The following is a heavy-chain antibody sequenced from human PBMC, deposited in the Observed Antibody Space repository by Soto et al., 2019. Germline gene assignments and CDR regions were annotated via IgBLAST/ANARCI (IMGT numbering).Heavy chain of an antibody. V-gene: IGHV3-30-3*01. CDR3: ARVTISPWLVQRYYYGMDV. D-gene: IGHD6-19*01. J-gene: IGHJ6*02. CDR2: ISYDGSNK. Sequence: PGGSLRLSCAASGFTFSSYAMHWVRQAPGKGLEWVAVISYDGSNKYYADSVKGRFTISRDNSKNTLYLQMNSLRAEDTAVYYCARVTISPWLVQRYYYGMDVWGQGTTVTVSS. CDR1: GFTFSSYA.